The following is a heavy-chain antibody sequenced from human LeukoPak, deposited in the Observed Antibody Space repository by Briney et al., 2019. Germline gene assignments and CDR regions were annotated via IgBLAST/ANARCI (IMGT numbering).Heavy chain of an antibody. CDR3: ARDAGGVVPTAPVDP. Sequence: GESLRLSCAASGFTFSSYGIHWVRQAPGKGLEWVTVISYDGDNKYYADSVRGRFTISRDNSKNTVYLQMNSLGAEDTAVYYCARDAGGVVPTAPVDPWGQGTLVTVSS. CDR1: GFTFSSYG. V-gene: IGHV3-33*01. J-gene: IGHJ5*02. CDR2: ISYDGDNK. D-gene: IGHD3-16*01.